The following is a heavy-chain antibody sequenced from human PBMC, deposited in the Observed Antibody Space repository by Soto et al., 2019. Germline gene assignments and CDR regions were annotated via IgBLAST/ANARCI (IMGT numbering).Heavy chain of an antibody. CDR3: AREKAAAGLGY. J-gene: IGHJ4*02. V-gene: IGHV4-34*01. D-gene: IGHD6-13*01. Sequence: SETLCLTCAVYGGSFSGSYWSWIRQPPGKGLEWIGEINHSRSTNYNPSLKSRVTISVDTSKNQFSLKLSSVTAADTAVYYCAREKAAAGLGYWGQGTLVTVSS. CDR2: INHSRST. CDR1: GGSFSGSY.